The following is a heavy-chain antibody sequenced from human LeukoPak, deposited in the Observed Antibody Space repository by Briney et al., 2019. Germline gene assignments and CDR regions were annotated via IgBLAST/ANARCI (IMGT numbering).Heavy chain of an antibody. J-gene: IGHJ6*02. Sequence: PGGSLRLSCAASGFTFSSYSMSWVRQAPGKGLEWVSSISSSSSYIYYAASVKGRFTISRDNAKNSLYLQMNSLRAEDTAVYYCAREQTQDYYYGMDVWGQGTTVTVSS. CDR3: AREQTQDYYYGMDV. CDR2: ISSSSSYI. V-gene: IGHV3-21*01. CDR1: GFTFSSYS.